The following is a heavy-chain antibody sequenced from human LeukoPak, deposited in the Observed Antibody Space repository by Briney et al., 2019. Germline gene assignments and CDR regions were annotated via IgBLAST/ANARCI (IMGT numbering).Heavy chain of an antibody. Sequence: ASVKVSCKASGGTFSSYAISWVRQATGQGLEWMGWMNSNSGNTGYAQKFQGRVTMTRNTSISTAYMELSSLRSEDTAVYYCAGAGYSSGWLDFDYWGQGTLVTVSS. CDR1: GGTFSSYA. V-gene: IGHV1-8*02. CDR2: MNSNSGNT. J-gene: IGHJ4*02. D-gene: IGHD6-19*01. CDR3: AGAGYSSGWLDFDY.